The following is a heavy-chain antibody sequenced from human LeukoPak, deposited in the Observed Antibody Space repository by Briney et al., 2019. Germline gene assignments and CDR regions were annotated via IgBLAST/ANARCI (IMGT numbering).Heavy chain of an antibody. Sequence: GASVKVSCKASGYTFTSYDINWVRQATGQGLEWMGWMNPNSGNTGYAQKFQGRVTMTRNTSISTAYMELSSLRSEDTAVYYCANWIQLWLPSKNAFDIWGQGTMVTVSS. V-gene: IGHV1-8*01. CDR1: GYTFTSYD. D-gene: IGHD5-18*01. CDR3: ANWIQLWLPSKNAFDI. J-gene: IGHJ3*02. CDR2: MNPNSGNT.